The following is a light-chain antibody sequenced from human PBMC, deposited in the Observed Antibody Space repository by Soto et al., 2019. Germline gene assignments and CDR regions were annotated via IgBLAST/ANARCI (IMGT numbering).Light chain of an antibody. CDR3: QQSYSTPRT. V-gene: IGKV1-39*01. J-gene: IGKJ1*01. CDR2: AAS. Sequence: IQLTESPPSLLASVGDSVTITRRASQSISSYLNWYQQKLGKAPKLLIYAASSLQSGVPSRFSGSGSGTDFTLTISSLQPEDFETYYCQQSYSTPRTFGQGTKVYIK. CDR1: QSISSY.